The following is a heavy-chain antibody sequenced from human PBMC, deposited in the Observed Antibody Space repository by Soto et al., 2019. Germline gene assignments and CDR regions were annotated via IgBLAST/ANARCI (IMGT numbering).Heavy chain of an antibody. CDR2: ISSSGGST. D-gene: IGHD3-3*01. CDR1: GFTFSDYY. V-gene: IGHV3-23*01. Sequence: PGGSLRLSCAASGFTFSDYYMSWIRQAPGKGLEWVSYISSSGGSTYYADSVKGRFTISRDNSKNTLYLQMNSLRAEDTAVYYCAKRGVGVVIKPNYGMDVWGQGTTVTVSS. CDR3: AKRGVGVVIKPNYGMDV. J-gene: IGHJ6*02.